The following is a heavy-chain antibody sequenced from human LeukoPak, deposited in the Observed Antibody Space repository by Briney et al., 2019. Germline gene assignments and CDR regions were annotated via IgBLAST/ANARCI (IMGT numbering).Heavy chain of an antibody. D-gene: IGHD2-15*01. CDR3: ARGPIEPGSICFSHIGSAFDY. J-gene: IGHJ4*02. CDR2: IIPILGIA. Sequence: SVKVSCKASGGTFSSYAISWVRQAPGQGLEWMGRIIPILGIANYAQKFQGRVTITADKSTSTAYMELSSLRSEDTAVYYCARGPIEPGSICFSHIGSAFDYWGQGTLVTVSS. V-gene: IGHV1-69*04. CDR1: GGTFSSYA.